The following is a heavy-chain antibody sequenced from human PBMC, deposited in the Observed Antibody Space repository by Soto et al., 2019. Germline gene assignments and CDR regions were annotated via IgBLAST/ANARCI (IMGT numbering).Heavy chain of an antibody. V-gene: IGHV1-3*01. D-gene: IGHD6-19*01. J-gene: IGHJ4*03. CDR1: GSRFTKSA. Sequence: RGCCTGSGSRFTKSAMHSVRQDTGQRLEWMGWISGDSGNTKYSPKLQDRVTITRDTSASTAYMELSSLRSEDTALYYCARDGVAAGNINFDYWGQGHLGT. CDR3: ARDGVAAGNINFDY. CDR2: ISGDSGNT.